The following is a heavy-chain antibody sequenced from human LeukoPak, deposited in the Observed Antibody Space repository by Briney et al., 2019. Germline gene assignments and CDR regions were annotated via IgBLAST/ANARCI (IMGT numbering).Heavy chain of an antibody. CDR2: IYHSGST. D-gene: IGHD6-19*01. J-gene: IGHJ4*02. V-gene: IGHV4-4*02. Sequence: SGTLSLTRAVSGGSISSSNWWSWVRPPPGKGLEWIGEIYHSGSTNYNPSLKSRVTISVDKSKNQFSLKLSSVTAADTAVYYCASGDSSGWRPFDYWGQGTLVTVSS. CDR1: GGSISSSNW. CDR3: ASGDSSGWRPFDY.